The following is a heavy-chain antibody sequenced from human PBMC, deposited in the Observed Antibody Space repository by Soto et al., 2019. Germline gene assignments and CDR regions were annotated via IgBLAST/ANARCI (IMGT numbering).Heavy chain of an antibody. Sequence: SVKVSCKASGGTFSSHAISWVRQAPGQGLEWMGGIIPIFGTANYVQKFQGRVTISVDKSTSTAYMEVRSLRSEDTALYYCARGWETAGTTTPFAYWGQGTLVTVSS. J-gene: IGHJ4*02. CDR1: GGTFSSHA. D-gene: IGHD1-26*01. CDR3: ARGWETAGTTTPFAY. V-gene: IGHV1-69*06. CDR2: IIPIFGTA.